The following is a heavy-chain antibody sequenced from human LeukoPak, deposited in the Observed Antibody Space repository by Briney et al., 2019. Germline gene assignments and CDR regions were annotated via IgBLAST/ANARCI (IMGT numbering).Heavy chain of an antibody. J-gene: IGHJ6*04. D-gene: IGHD2-2*01. Sequence: SETLSLTCAVSGGSISSGGYSWSWIRQPPGKGLEWIGYIYHSGSTYYNPSLKSRVTISADRSKNQFSLKLSSVTAADTAVYYCARGGDCSSTSCYSPYGMEVWGKGTTVTVSS. CDR3: ARGGDCSSTSCYSPYGMEV. V-gene: IGHV4-30-2*01. CDR1: GGSISSGGYS. CDR2: IYHSGST.